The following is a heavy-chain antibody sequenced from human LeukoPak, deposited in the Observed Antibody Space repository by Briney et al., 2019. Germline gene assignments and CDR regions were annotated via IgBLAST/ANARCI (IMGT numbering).Heavy chain of an antibody. CDR1: GYTFTGYY. V-gene: IGHV1-2*02. CDR2: INPNSGDT. D-gene: IGHD4-11*01. Sequence: TSVNVSCKASGYTFTGYYIYWVRQAPGQGLEWMGWINPNSGDTDYTQKFQGRVTMTRDTSISTAYMELSRLRSDDTAVYYCARDYSRYFDFWGQGTLVTVSS. J-gene: IGHJ4*02. CDR3: ARDYSRYFDF.